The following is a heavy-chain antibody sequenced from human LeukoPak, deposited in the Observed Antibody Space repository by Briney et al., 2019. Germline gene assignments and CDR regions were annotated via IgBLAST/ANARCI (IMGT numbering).Heavy chain of an antibody. CDR3: ARGPKYCSSTSCYRGGYSDL. Sequence: SETLSLTCAVYGGSFSGYYWSWIRQPPGKGLKWIGEINHSGSTNYNPSLKSRVTISVDTSKNQFSLKLSSVTAADTAVYYCARGPKYCSSTSCYRGGYSDLWGRGTLVTVSS. V-gene: IGHV4-34*01. J-gene: IGHJ2*01. CDR2: INHSGST. D-gene: IGHD2-2*01. CDR1: GGSFSGYY.